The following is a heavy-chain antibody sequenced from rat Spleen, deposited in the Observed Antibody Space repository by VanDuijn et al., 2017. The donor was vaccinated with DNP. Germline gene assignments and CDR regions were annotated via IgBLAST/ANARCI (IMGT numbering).Heavy chain of an antibody. CDR3: ARHGRRVFDY. J-gene: IGHJ2*01. CDR1: GFTFSDYG. V-gene: IGHV5S13*01. CDR2: INTDGGST. Sequence: EVQLVESGGGLVQPGRSLKLSCAASGFTFSDYGMAWVRQVPSKGLEWVASINTDGGSTNYPDSVKGRFTISRDNAKSTLYLQMDSRKSADMATYCCARHGRRVFDYWGQGVMVTVSS. D-gene: IGHD1-11*01.